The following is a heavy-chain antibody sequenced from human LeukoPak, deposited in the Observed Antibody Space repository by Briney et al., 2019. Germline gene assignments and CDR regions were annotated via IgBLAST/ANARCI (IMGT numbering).Heavy chain of an antibody. CDR2: IYHSGST. CDR3: ARDLLTMVRGVTGAIFDY. CDR1: GYSISSGYY. V-gene: IGHV4-38-2*02. D-gene: IGHD3-10*01. J-gene: IGHJ4*02. Sequence: SETLSLTCTVSGYSISSGYYWGWIRQPPGKGLERIGSIYHSGSTYYNPSLKSRVTISVDTSKNQFSLKLSSVTAADTAVYYWARDLLTMVRGVTGAIFDYWGQGTLVTVSS.